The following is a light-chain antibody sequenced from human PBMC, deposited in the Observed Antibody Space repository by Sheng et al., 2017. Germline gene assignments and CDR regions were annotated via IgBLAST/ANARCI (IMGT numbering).Light chain of an antibody. V-gene: IGKV3-15*01. J-gene: IGKJ2*01. CDR1: QSVSSY. CDR3: QQYNDWPMYT. Sequence: EIVLTQSPATLSLSPGERATLSCRASQSVSSYLAWYQQKPGQAPRLLIYGASTRATDVPARFSGSGSGTEFTLTISSLQSEDFAVYYCQQYNDWPMYTFGQGTKLEIK. CDR2: GAS.